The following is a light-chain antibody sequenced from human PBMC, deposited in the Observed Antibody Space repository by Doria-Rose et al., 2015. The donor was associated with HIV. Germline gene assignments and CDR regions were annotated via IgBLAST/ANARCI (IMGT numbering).Light chain of an antibody. V-gene: IGKV1-17*03. CDR1: QGFSNY. CDR3: QQYYNTPRT. J-gene: IGKJ1*01. CDR2: AAS. Sequence: DIRMTQPPSAMSASVGDRVTITCRASQGFSNYLPWFQQKPGKVPKRLIYAASSLQSGVPSSFSGSGSGTDFTLTISSLQAEDVAVYYCQQYYNTPRTFGQGTKVEIK.